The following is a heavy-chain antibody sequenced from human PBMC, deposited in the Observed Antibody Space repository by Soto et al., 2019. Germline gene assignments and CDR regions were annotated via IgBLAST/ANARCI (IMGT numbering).Heavy chain of an antibody. Sequence: ASETLSLTCAVYGGSFSGYYWSWIRQPPGKGLEWIGEINHSGSTNYNPSLKSRVTISVDTSKNQFSLKLSSVTAADTAVYYCARGNRRSITMVRGVINRFDYWGQGTLVTVSS. CDR1: GGSFSGYY. D-gene: IGHD3-10*01. J-gene: IGHJ4*02. V-gene: IGHV4-34*01. CDR2: INHSGST. CDR3: ARGNRRSITMVRGVINRFDY.